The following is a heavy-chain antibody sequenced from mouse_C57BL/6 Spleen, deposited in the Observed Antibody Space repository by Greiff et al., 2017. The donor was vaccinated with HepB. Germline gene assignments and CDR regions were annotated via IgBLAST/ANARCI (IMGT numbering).Heavy chain of an antibody. CDR2: ILPGSGST. CDR3: ARYYYGSSYDYYYAMDY. D-gene: IGHD1-1*01. J-gene: IGHJ4*01. Sequence: QVQLKDSGAELMKPGASVKLSCKATGYTFTGYWIEWVKQRPGHGLEWIGEILPGSGSTNYNEKFKGKATFTADTSSNTAYMQLSSLTTEDSASYYCARYYYGSSYDYYYAMDYWGQGTSVTVSS. CDR1: GYTFTGYW. V-gene: IGHV1-9*01.